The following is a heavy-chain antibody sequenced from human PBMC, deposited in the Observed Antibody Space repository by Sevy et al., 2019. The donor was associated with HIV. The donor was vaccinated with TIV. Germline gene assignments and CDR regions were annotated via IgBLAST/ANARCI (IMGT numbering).Heavy chain of an antibody. D-gene: IGHD4-17*01. CDR1: GDSISGYY. V-gene: IGHV4-59*01. CDR2: IYYSGFT. J-gene: IGHJ6*02. CDR3: ARTTPYYYYAVDV. Sequence: SLTCSVSGDSISGYYWSWIRQPPGKGLQWIGYIYYSGFTNYNPSLKSRVTISEDTSKNQLSLRVTSVTAADTAVYYCARTTPYYYYAVDVWGQGTTVTVSS.